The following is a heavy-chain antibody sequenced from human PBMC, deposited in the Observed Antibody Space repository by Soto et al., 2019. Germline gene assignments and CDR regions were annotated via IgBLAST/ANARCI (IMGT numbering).Heavy chain of an antibody. CDR2: ISISGDST. V-gene: IGHV3-23*01. CDR3: ATRHLQYCSGGPCNPFDF. CDR1: GFTFSTYA. D-gene: IGHD2-15*01. J-gene: IGHJ4*02. Sequence: GGSLRLSCAASGFTFSTYAMNWVRQAPGKGLEWVSTISISGDSTYYADSVKGRFTISRDNSKNTVFLQMNSLRAEDTAMYYCATRHLQYCSGGPCNPFDFWGQGALVTVSS.